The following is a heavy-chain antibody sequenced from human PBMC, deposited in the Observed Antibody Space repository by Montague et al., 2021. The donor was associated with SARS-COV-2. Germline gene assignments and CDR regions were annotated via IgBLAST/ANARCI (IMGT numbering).Heavy chain of an antibody. V-gene: IGHV4-4*07. Sequence: SETLSLTCAVYGGSFRNYYWSWIRQPPGKGLEWIGSIYRSGTTYYNPSLQSRLTMSIDTSTNQLSLRLTSVTAADTAVFFCVREKAGGLRNVFDIWGQGTTVTVSS. CDR1: GGSFRNYY. CDR2: IYRSGTT. J-gene: IGHJ3*02. CDR3: VREKAGGLRNVFDI.